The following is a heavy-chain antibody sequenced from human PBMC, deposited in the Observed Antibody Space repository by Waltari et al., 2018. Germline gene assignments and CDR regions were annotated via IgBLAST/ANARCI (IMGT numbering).Heavy chain of an antibody. V-gene: IGHV1-2*02. D-gene: IGHD2-15*01. CDR3: ARGYFSGSSCSPYRTYFDV. CDR2: INPKSGDT. CDR1: RYTFADCS. J-gene: IGHJ4*02. Sequence: QLQLVQSGAEVKKPGASVHVSCTASRYTFADCSTHRARQATGQGLEWMAWINPKSGDTNFALGLQGRVTVTMDTAITTTFLDLGSLTSDDTAVYFCARGYFSGSSCSPYRTYFDVWGQGALVTVSS.